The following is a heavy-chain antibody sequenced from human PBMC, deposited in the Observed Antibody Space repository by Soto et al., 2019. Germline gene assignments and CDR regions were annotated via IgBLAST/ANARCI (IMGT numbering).Heavy chain of an antibody. D-gene: IGHD6-13*01. CDR2: INWNSGSI. CDR1: GFTFDDYA. V-gene: IGHV3-9*01. CDR3: VKDESINWYSGHFRH. J-gene: IGHJ1*01. Sequence: EVQLVESGGGLVQPGRSLRLSCAASGFTFDDYAMHWVRQVPGKGLEWVSGINWNSGSIGYGDSVKGPFAISRANAKNSLHLQMNSLSAEDTAFYYCVKDESINWYSGHFRHWGQGTLVTVSS.